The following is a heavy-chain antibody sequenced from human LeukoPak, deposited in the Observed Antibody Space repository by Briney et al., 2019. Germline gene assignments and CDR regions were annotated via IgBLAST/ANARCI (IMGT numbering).Heavy chain of an antibody. CDR3: GRSYYDSSGWAYYFDH. CDR2: IYSDGSST. Sequence: GGSLRLSCAASGFPFSSFWMHWVRQAPGKGLVWVSRIYSDGSSTSYADSVKGRFTISRDNAKNTLYLQMNSLRAEDTAVYYCGRSYYDSSGWAYYFDHWGQGSLVTVSS. J-gene: IGHJ4*02. CDR1: GFPFSSFW. D-gene: IGHD3-22*01. V-gene: IGHV3-74*01.